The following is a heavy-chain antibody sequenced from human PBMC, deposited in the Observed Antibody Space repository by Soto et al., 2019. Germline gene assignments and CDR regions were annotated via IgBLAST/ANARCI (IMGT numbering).Heavy chain of an antibody. V-gene: IGHV1-3*01. J-gene: IGHJ4*02. CDR2: INAGNGNT. Sequence: QVQLIQSGAEVKKPGASVKVSCKASGYIFTDYSVHWVRQAPGQRLEWMGRINAGNGNTYYSRNFQDRVTITRDTPATTAYMELNSLTAEDTAVYYCARRTAWGFWGQGTLVTVSS. CDR3: ARRTAWGF. D-gene: IGHD3-16*01. CDR1: GYIFTDYS.